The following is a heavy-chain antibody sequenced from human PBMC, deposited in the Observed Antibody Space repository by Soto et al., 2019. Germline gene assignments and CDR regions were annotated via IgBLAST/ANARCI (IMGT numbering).Heavy chain of an antibody. V-gene: IGHV3-23*01. J-gene: IGHJ4*02. CDR1: GFTFSSYP. D-gene: IGHD1-1*01. Sequence: PGGSLRLSCAASGFTFSSYPMSWVRQAPGKGLEWVSAISGSGGGTYYTESVEGRFTISRDNSKNTLYLQTNSLRAEDTAIYYCAKKRSLNKAPFDYWGQGTLVTVSS. CDR2: ISGSGGGT. CDR3: AKKRSLNKAPFDY.